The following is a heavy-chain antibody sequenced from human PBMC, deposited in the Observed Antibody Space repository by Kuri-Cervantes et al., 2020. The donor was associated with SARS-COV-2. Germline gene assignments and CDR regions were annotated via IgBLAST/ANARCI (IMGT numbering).Heavy chain of an antibody. D-gene: IGHD6-13*01. CDR3: ARDYGGAAAGTFLDY. CDR2: IWYDGNNK. CDR1: GFTFSSYG. V-gene: IGHV3-33*01. Sequence: GGSLRLSCAASGFTFSSYGMHWVRQAPGKGLEWVAVIWYDGNNKYYADSVKGRFTISRDNAKNSLYLQMNSLRAEDTAVYYCARDYGGAAAGTFLDYWGQGTLVTVSS. J-gene: IGHJ4*02.